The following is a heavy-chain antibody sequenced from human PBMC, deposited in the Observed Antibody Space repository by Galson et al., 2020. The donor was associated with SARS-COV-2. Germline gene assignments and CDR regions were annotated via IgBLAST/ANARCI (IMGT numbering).Heavy chain of an antibody. Sequence: SETLSLTCSVSSASIITYYWGWIRQPPGKGLEYIGYISYSGSSNYNPSLKSRVTISVDTSKNAFSLNLSSLTAADTAIYYCARGFNGLSGTRFDPWGQGILVTVSS. CDR3: ARGFNGLSGTRFDP. V-gene: IGHV4-59*01. CDR1: SASIITYY. CDR2: ISYSGSS. D-gene: IGHD1-1*01. J-gene: IGHJ5*02.